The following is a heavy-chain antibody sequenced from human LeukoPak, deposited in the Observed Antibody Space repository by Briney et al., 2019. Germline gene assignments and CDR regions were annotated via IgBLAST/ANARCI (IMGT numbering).Heavy chain of an antibody. J-gene: IGHJ4*02. D-gene: IGHD1-26*01. CDR3: ARVGWELLGPFDH. V-gene: IGHV4-61*08. CDR1: GDSISSGDYY. CDR2: IYYSGST. Sequence: SETLSLTCTVSGDSISSGDYYWSWIRQPPGKGREWIGYIYYSGSTNYNPSLKSRVTISVDRSKNQFSLKLRSVIAADTAVYYCARVGWELLGPFDHWGQGTLVTVSS.